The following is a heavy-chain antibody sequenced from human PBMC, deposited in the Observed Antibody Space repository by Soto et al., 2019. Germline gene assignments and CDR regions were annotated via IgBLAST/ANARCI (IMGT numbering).Heavy chain of an antibody. D-gene: IGHD3-22*01. J-gene: IGHJ4*02. V-gene: IGHV4-30-2*01. CDR2: TYHTGTA. CDR3: ARDRPSYYSDGSGLDF. Sequence: QLQLQESGSRLVRPSQTLSLTCAVSGGSIGSGGYSWTWIRQPPGKGLEWVGHTYHTGTAYYSPSLKSLVTISVDTSKNQYSMKPTSATAAATAVYYCARDRPSYYSDGSGLDFWGQGTLVTVSS. CDR1: GGSIGSGGYS.